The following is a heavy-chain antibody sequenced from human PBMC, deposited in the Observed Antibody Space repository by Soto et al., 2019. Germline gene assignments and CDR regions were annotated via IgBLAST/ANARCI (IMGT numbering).Heavy chain of an antibody. Sequence: PSETLSLTCNSSGGPLSSFYYSWIRQAPGKGLEWIGYIYYTGSTNYNPSLKSRVTMSVDTSKNQFSLKLTSVTAADTAVYFCAVTRGGAHPHGIWGQGTMVTVSS. CDR3: AVTRGGAHPHGI. J-gene: IGHJ3*02. V-gene: IGHV4-59*01. D-gene: IGHD2-21*02. CDR1: GGPLSSFY. CDR2: IYYTGST.